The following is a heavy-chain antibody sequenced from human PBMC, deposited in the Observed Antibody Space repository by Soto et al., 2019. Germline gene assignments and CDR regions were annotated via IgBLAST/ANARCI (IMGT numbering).Heavy chain of an antibody. D-gene: IGHD1-1*01. CDR1: GGSISSYY. CDR3: ARVERGTVTTVVDAFDI. J-gene: IGHJ3*02. V-gene: IGHV4-59*12. Sequence: SETLSLTFTVSGGSISSYYWSWIRQPPGKGLEWIAYIYYSGTSNYNPSLKSRVTISLDTSKNQFSLKMTSVTAADTALYYCARVERGTVTTVVDAFDIWGPGTMVTVSS. CDR2: IYYSGTS.